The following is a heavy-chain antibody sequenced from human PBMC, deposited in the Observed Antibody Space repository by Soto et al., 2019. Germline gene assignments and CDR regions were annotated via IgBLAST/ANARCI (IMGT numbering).Heavy chain of an antibody. Sequence: EVQLLESGGGLVQRGGSLRLSCAASGLAFCNYAMNWVRQAPAKGLVWVSVISDTGDSAYHADSVKGRFTISRDNCKNTLYLQMTGLRAEDTAIYYCVKEGSGWYSRGSFDFWGRGTVVTVSS. J-gene: IGHJ3*01. CDR2: ISDTGDSA. CDR3: VKEGSGWYSRGSFDF. D-gene: IGHD6-19*01. V-gene: IGHV3-23*01. CDR1: GLAFCNYA.